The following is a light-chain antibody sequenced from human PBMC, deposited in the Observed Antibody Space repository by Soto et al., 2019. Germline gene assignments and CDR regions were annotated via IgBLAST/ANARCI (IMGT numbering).Light chain of an antibody. V-gene: IGKV3-20*01. Sequence: EIVLTQSPGTLSLSPGDTATLSCRASQSVSSRYLGWYQQRPGQAPRLLIYGASSRATGIPDRFSGSGSGTDFTLTISSLQPDDSATYYCQQCNSFWTFGQGTKVEIK. J-gene: IGKJ1*01. CDR3: QQCNSFWT. CDR1: QSVSSRY. CDR2: GAS.